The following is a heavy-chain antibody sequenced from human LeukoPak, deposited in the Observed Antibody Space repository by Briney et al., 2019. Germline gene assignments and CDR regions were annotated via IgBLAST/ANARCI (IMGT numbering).Heavy chain of an antibody. V-gene: IGHV4-39*07. D-gene: IGHD3-10*01. CDR1: GASINSSSYY. J-gene: IGHJ6*03. CDR2: IHYRGST. CDR3: ARKRRVRGVIILQDYYYMDV. Sequence: PSETLSLTCTVSGASINSSSYYWGWIRQPPGKGLEWIGSIHYRGSTYYNPSLQSRVTISIDTSKNQFSLKLRFVTAADTAVYYCARKRRVRGVIILQDYYYMDVWGKGTTVTISS.